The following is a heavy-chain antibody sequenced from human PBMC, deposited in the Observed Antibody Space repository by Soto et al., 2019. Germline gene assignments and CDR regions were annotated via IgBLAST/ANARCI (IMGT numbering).Heavy chain of an antibody. CDR1: GFTFSNYV. D-gene: IGHD2-2*01. J-gene: IGHJ6*02. CDR2: ISYDGSNK. V-gene: IGHV3-30*18. CDR3: AKDQYQLIRRCYGLDV. Sequence: QVQLVESGGGVVQPGGSLRLSCAASGFTFSNYVMHWVRQAPGKGLEWVAVISYDGSNKYYADSVRGRFTISRDNSKNTLFLQMNSLRPEDTAVYYCAKDQYQLIRRCYGLDVWGQGTTVTVSS.